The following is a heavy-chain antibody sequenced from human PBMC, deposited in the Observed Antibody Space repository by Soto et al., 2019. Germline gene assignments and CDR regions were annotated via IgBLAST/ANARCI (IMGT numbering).Heavy chain of an antibody. CDR3: ARDDGQLDY. V-gene: IGHV4-34*12. CDR1: GESFSGYY. CDR2: IFHGGGT. D-gene: IGHD4-17*01. J-gene: IGHJ4*02. Sequence: SETLSLTCDVSGESFSGYYWSWIRQPPGKGLEWIGQIFHGGGTNYSPSLKSRVTISVDTSKNQFSLELTSVTAADTAVYFCARDDGQLDYWGQGTLVTVSS.